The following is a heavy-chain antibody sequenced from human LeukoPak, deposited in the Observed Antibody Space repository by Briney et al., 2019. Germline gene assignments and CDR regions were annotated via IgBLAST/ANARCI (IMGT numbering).Heavy chain of an antibody. J-gene: IGHJ4*02. Sequence: SETLSLTCTVSGGSISSSSYYWGWIRQPPGKGLEWIGSIYYSGSTYYNPSLKSRVTISVDTSKNQLSLKLSSVTAADTAVYYCARDQWLVRYFDYWGQGTLVTVSS. CDR2: IYYSGST. D-gene: IGHD6-19*01. CDR3: ARDQWLVRYFDY. V-gene: IGHV4-39*07. CDR1: GGSISSSSYY.